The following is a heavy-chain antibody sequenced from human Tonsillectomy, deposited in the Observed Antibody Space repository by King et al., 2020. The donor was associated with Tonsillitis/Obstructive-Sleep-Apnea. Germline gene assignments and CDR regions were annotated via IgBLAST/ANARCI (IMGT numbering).Heavy chain of an antibody. CDR3: ARDYDYYDSSGYYHTWFDP. CDR2: TYYRSKWYN. J-gene: IGHJ5*02. D-gene: IGHD3-22*01. CDR1: GDSVSSNSAA. Sequence: VQLPQSGPGLVKPSQTLSLTCAISGDSVSSNSAAWNWIRQSPSRGLEWLGRTYYRSKWYNDYAVSVKSRITINPDTSKNQFSLQLNSVTPEDTAVNYCARDYDYYDSSGYYHTWFDPWGQGTLVTVSS. V-gene: IGHV6-1*01.